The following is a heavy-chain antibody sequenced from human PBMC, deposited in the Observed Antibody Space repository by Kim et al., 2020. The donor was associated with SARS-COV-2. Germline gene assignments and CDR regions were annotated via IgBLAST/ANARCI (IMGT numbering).Heavy chain of an antibody. CDR3: ATLSVGARSNRYCSSTSCYALFGGRTWFDP. D-gene: IGHD2-2*01. J-gene: IGHJ5*02. CDR1: GYTLTELS. CDR2: FDPEDGET. V-gene: IGHV1-24*01. Sequence: ASVKVSCKVSGYTLTELSMHWVRQAPGKGLEWMGGFDPEDGETIYAQKFQGRVTMTEDTSTDTAYMELSSLRSEDTAVYYCATLSVGARSNRYCSSTSCYALFGGRTWFDPWGQGTLVTVSS.